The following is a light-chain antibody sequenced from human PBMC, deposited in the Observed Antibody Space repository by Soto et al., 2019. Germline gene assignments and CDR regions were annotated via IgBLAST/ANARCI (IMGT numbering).Light chain of an antibody. J-gene: IGKJ2*01. CDR1: QSVSSN. CDR2: GAS. CDR3: QQYNNWPRT. Sequence: EIVMTQSPATLSVSPGERATLSCRASQSVSSNFAWYQQKPGQAPRLLIYGASTRATGIPARFSGSGFGTEFTLTISSLQSEDFAVYYCQQYNNWPRTFGQGTKLEIK. V-gene: IGKV3-15*01.